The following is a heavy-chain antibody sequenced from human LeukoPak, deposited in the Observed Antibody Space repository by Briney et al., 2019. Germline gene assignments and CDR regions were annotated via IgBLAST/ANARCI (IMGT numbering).Heavy chain of an antibody. Sequence: GESLKISCKGSGYTFTSYDINWVRQATGQGLEWMGWMNPNSGNTGYAQKFQGRVTITRNTSISTAYMELSSLRSEDTAVYYCARLTGTEGAFDIWGQGTMVTVSS. CDR2: MNPNSGNT. CDR3: ARLTGTEGAFDI. D-gene: IGHD1/OR15-1a*01. V-gene: IGHV1-8*03. CDR1: GYTFTSYD. J-gene: IGHJ3*02.